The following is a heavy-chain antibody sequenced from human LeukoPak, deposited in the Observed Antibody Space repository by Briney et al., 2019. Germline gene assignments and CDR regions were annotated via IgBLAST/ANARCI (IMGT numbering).Heavy chain of an antibody. CDR1: GFTFNDYW. D-gene: IGHD2-15*01. J-gene: IGHJ4*02. CDR3: ARDRYCSGGSCYQPFDY. Sequence: GGSLRLSCVTSGFTFNDYWMSWVRQPPGKGLEWVTNIKRDGSQKYYVDSVRGRFTISIDNANNSLYLQMNSLRVEDTGVYYCARDRYCSGGSCYQPFDYWGQGTLVTVSS. V-gene: IGHV3-7*01. CDR2: IKRDGSQK.